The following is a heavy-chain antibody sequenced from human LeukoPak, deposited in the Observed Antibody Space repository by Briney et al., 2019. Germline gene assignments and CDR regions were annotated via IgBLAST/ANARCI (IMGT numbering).Heavy chain of an antibody. D-gene: IGHD1-20*01. CDR1: GFTFSSYS. J-gene: IGHJ3*02. V-gene: IGHV4-39*07. Sequence: LRLSCAGSGFTFSSYSMNRVRQPPGKGLEWIGSIYYSGSTYYNPSLKSRVTISVDTSKNQFSLKLSSVTAADAAVYYCARAMRYNWNDGGGAFDIWGQGTMVSVSS. CDR3: ARAMRYNWNDGGGAFDI. CDR2: IYYSGST.